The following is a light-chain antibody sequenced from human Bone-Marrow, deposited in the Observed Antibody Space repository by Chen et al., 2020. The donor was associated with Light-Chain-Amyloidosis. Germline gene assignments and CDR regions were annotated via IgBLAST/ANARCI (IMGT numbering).Light chain of an antibody. V-gene: IGLV3-25*03. CDR3: QSVDSSGTYEVI. J-gene: IGLJ2*01. CDR2: RDT. CDR1: DLPTKY. Sequence: SYELTQPPSVSVSPGQTASITCSGDDLPTKYAYWYQQKPGQAPVLVIHRDTERPSGISERFSGSSSGTTATLTISGVQAEDEADYHCQSVDSSGTYEVIFGGGTKLTVL.